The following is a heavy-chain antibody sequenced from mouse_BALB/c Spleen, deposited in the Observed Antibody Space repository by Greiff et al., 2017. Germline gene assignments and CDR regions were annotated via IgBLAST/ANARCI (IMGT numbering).Heavy chain of an antibody. J-gene: IGHJ4*01. CDR2: ISNGGGST. CDR1: GFTFSSYT. CDR3: ARHRYDDEENYYAMDY. Sequence: EVKVVESGGGLVQPGGSLKLSCAASGFTFSSYTMSWVRQTPEKRLEWVAYISNGGGSTYYPDTVKGRFTISRDNAKNTLYLQMSSLKSEDTAMYYCARHRYDDEENYYAMDYWGQGTSVTVSS. D-gene: IGHD2-14*01. V-gene: IGHV5-12-2*01.